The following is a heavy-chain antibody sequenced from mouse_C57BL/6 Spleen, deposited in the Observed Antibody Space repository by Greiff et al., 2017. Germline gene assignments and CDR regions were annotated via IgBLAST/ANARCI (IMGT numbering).Heavy chain of an antibody. CDR2: IWRGGST. CDR3: AKNLDYSNSWYFDV. CDR1: GFSLTSYG. Sequence: QVQLQQSGPGLVQPSQSLSITCTVSGFSLTSYGVHWVRQSPGKGLEWLGVIWRGGSTDYNAAFMSRLSITKDNSKSQVFFKMNSLQADDTAIYYCAKNLDYSNSWYFDVWGTGTTVTVSS. J-gene: IGHJ1*03. V-gene: IGHV2-5*01. D-gene: IGHD2-5*01.